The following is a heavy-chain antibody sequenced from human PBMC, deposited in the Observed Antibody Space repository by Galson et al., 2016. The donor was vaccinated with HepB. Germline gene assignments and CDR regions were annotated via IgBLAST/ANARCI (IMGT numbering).Heavy chain of an antibody. CDR2: FDPEDGET. J-gene: IGHJ2*01. CDR1: GYTLTELS. V-gene: IGHV1-24*01. CDR3: ATQVCVVVPAAHYWYFDL. D-gene: IGHD2-2*01. Sequence: SCKVSGYTLTELSMHWVRQAPGKGLEWMGGFDPEDGETIYAQKFQGRVTMTEDTSTDTAYMELSSLRSEDTAVYYCATQVCVVVPAAHYWYFDLWGRGTLVTVSS.